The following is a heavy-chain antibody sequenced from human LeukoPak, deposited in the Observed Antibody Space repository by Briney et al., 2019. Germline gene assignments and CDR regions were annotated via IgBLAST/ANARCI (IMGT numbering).Heavy chain of an antibody. CDR2: IKQDGSEK. CDR3: AKDLSSSSWGYNWFDP. D-gene: IGHD6-6*01. CDR1: GFTFSSYW. Sequence: GGSLRLSCAASGFTFSSYWMSWVRQAPGKGLEWVANIKQDGSEKYYVDSVKGRFTISRDNAKNSLYLQMNSLRAEDTAVYYCAKDLSSSSWGYNWFDPWGQGTLVTVSS. J-gene: IGHJ5*02. V-gene: IGHV3-7*01.